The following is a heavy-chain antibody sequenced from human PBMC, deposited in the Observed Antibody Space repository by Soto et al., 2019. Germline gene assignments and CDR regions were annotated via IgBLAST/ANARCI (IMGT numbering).Heavy chain of an antibody. CDR3: STYSSNDHSRGYHDS. D-gene: IGHD2-15*01. CDR2: IHHTGTT. Sequence: SETLSLTSTVSGGSITRRNHYWGWVRQTPGKGLEWVASIHHTGTTYYNPSLRSRITMSIDTSNNRFSLSLTSVTAADTATYFCSTYSSNDHSRGYHDSWGQGTLVTVSS. V-gene: IGHV4-39*01. CDR1: GGSITRRNHY. J-gene: IGHJ4*02.